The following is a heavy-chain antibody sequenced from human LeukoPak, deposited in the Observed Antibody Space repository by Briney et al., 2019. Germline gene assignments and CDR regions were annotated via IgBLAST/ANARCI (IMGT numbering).Heavy chain of an antibody. V-gene: IGHV1-18*01. CDR2: ISAYNGNT. Sequence: GASVKVSCKASGYTFTSYGISWVRQPPGQGLEWMGWISAYNGNTNYAQTLQGRGTMTTDTSTSTGYMELRSLGSDDTGVYYCARGQGTTGTTGWFDPWGQGTLVTVSS. J-gene: IGHJ5*02. CDR1: GYTFTSYG. D-gene: IGHD1-1*01. CDR3: ARGQGTTGTTGWFDP.